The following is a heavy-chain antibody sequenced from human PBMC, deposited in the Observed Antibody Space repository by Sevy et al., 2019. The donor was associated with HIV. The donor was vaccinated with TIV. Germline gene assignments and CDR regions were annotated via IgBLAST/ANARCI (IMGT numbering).Heavy chain of an antibody. CDR1: GFTFDDYT. Sequence: GGSLRLSCAASGFTFDDYTMHWVRQAPGKGLEWVSLISWDGGSTYYADSVKGRFTISRDNRKNSLYLQMNSLRTEDTALYYCAKDMSGYCSSTSCYIDAFDIWGQGTMVTVSS. V-gene: IGHV3-43*01. CDR2: ISWDGGST. J-gene: IGHJ3*02. CDR3: AKDMSGYCSSTSCYIDAFDI. D-gene: IGHD2-2*02.